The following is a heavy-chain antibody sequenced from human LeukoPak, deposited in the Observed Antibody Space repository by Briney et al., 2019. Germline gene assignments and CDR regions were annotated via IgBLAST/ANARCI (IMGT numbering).Heavy chain of an antibody. CDR3: ATGGPSGPFDI. J-gene: IGHJ3*02. CDR2: TYYGGST. Sequence: SETLSLTCTVSGDSSNSGDYYCNWIRQPPGKGLEYIGYTYYGGSTYYNPSLKSRAIMSLDTSKNQFSLKLRSVTAADTAMYYCATGGPSGPFDIWGQGTMVAVSS. V-gene: IGHV4-30-4*01. D-gene: IGHD2-15*01. CDR1: GDSSNSGDYY.